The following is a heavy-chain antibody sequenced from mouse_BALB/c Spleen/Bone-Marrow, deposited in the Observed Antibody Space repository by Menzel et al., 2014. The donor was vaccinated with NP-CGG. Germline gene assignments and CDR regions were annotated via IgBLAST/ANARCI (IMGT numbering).Heavy chain of an antibody. Sequence: VQLQQSGPELVKGGTSMKISCRASGYSFTGYTMNWVKQGYGKNLEWIGLINPYSGGTTYNQKFKVKATLTVDKSSSTAYMEPLSLTSEDSAVYYSARQGHYYGYSYALDYWGQGTSVTVSS. V-gene: IGHV1-26*01. CDR2: INPYSGGT. CDR3: ARQGHYYGYSYALDY. D-gene: IGHD1-2*01. CDR1: GYSFTGYT. J-gene: IGHJ4*01.